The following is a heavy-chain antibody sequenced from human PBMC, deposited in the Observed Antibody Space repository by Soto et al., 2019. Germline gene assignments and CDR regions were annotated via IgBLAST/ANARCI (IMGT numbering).Heavy chain of an antibody. CDR3: ARYRREAVAGYTLDN. D-gene: IGHD6-13*01. CDR1: GGSISSNY. J-gene: IGHJ4*02. CDR2: VYNSGST. V-gene: IGHV4-59*01. Sequence: SETLSLTCTVSGGSISSNYWTWIRQPPGKGLEWIGYVYNSGSTNYNPSLKSRVTISEDTSKSQFSLRVNSMTAADTAVYYCARYRREAVAGYTLDNWGQGILVTVSS.